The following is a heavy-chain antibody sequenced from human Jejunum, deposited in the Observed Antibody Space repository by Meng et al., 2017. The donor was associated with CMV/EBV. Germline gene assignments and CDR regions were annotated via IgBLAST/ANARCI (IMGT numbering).Heavy chain of an antibody. CDR1: GDSLRSHY. V-gene: IGHV4-59*11. D-gene: IGHD1-1*01. CDR2: AYYSGSA. J-gene: IGHJ4*02. CDR3: ARGLGHASNNSHDY. Sequence: SGDSLRSHYWSWIRQPPGKGLEWIGYAYYSGSATYNPSLRGRVTISVDMSKNHFSLNLRSVTAADTAMYFCARGLGHASNNSHDYWGQGTLVTVSS.